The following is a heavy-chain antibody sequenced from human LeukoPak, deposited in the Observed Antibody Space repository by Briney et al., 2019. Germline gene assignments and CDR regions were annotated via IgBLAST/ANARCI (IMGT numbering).Heavy chain of an antibody. D-gene: IGHD6-13*01. Sequence: GGSLRLSCAASGFTFSSYAMSWVRQAPGKGLEWVSAIYSGGSTYYADSVKGRFTISRDNSKNTLYLQMNSLRAEDTAVYYCARDVGAAQYYYYGMDVWGQGTTVTVSS. CDR3: ARDVGAAQYYYYGMDV. V-gene: IGHV3-53*01. CDR2: IYSGGST. J-gene: IGHJ6*02. CDR1: GFTFSSYA.